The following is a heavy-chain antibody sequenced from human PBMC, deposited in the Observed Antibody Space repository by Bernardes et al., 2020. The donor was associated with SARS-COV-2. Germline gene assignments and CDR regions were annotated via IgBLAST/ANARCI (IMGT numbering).Heavy chain of an antibody. CDR2: VHTSGST. D-gene: IGHD3-10*01. Sequence: SETLSLTCTVSGGSISSGSFHWSWIRQPAGKGLEWIGRVHTSGSTNYNPSLKSRVTVSVDTSKNQFSLKLSSVTAADTAVYFCARDSGSGSYYGNSYYYGMDVWGQGTTVTVSS. V-gene: IGHV4-61*02. CDR1: GGSISSGSFH. CDR3: ARDSGSGSYYGNSYYYGMDV. J-gene: IGHJ6*02.